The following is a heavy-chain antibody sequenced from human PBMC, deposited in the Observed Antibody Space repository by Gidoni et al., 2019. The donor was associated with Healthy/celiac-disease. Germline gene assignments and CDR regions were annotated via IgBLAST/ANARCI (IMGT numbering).Heavy chain of an antibody. D-gene: IGHD6-6*01. V-gene: IGHV3-48*02. CDR1: GFTFRSYS. Sequence: EVQLVESGGGLVQPGGSLRLSCAASGFTFRSYSMNWVRQAPGKGLEWVSYISSSSSTIYYADSVKGRFTISRDNAKNSLYLQMNSLRDEDTAVYYCARDGAARPLRVYRVYYYGMDVWGQGTTVTVSS. CDR3: ARDGAARPLRVYRVYYYGMDV. CDR2: ISSSSSTI. J-gene: IGHJ6*02.